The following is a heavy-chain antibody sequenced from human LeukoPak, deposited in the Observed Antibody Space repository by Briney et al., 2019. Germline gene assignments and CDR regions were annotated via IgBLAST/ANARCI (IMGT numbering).Heavy chain of an antibody. D-gene: IGHD3-22*01. CDR3: ARGGEDYDSSGYPY. Sequence: GASVKVSCKASGGTFSSYAIGWVRQAPGQGLEWRERIIPILGIANYAQKFQGRVTITADKSTSTAYMELSSLRSEDTAVYYCARGGEDYDSSGYPYWGQGTLVTVSS. CDR2: IIPILGIA. CDR1: GGTFSSYA. V-gene: IGHV1-69*04. J-gene: IGHJ4*02.